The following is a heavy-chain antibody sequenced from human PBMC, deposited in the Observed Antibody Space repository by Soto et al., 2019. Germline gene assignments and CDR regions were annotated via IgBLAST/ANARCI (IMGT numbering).Heavy chain of an antibody. CDR1: GFTFSNAW. J-gene: IGHJ5*02. V-gene: IGHV3-15*01. Sequence: GGSLRLSCAASGFTFSNAWMSWVRQAPGKGLEWAGRIKSRTNGGTTDYAAPVKGRFTIPRDDSKNTLYLQMNSLRTEDTAVYYCTTDDPINMSWGQGTLVTVSS. D-gene: IGHD3-10*02. CDR2: IKSRTNGGTT. CDR3: TTDDPINMS.